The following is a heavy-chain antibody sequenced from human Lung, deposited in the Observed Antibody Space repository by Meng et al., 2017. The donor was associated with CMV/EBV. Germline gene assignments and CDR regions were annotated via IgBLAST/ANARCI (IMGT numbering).Heavy chain of an antibody. J-gene: IGHJ1*01. CDR3: LRRSGGSV. CDR2: IPHRGSS. V-gene: IGHV4-4*02. CDR1: GDSITNHSG. D-gene: IGHD3-10*01. Sequence: VLVGEAGRDLVKPSHTLSLPCVVSGDSITNHSGGAGVRQPPGKGREWIGEIPHRGSSAYTPSLKSRVSMSIDKSKNQFSLKLTSVTAAETAVYHCLRRSGGSVWGQGTLVTVSS.